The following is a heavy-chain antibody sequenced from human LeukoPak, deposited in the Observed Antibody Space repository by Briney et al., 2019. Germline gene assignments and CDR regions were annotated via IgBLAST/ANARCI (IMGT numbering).Heavy chain of an antibody. CDR1: GGSISSYF. J-gene: IGHJ4*02. CDR2: IFYSGST. CDR3: ARQMNTVTADY. D-gene: IGHD4-17*01. V-gene: IGHV4-39*01. Sequence: SETLSLTCTVSGGSISSYFWGWIRQPPGKGLEWIGSIFYSGSTYYNPSLNSRVTISIDTSRNQFSLRLSSVTAADTAVYYCARQMNTVTADYWGQGTLVTVSS.